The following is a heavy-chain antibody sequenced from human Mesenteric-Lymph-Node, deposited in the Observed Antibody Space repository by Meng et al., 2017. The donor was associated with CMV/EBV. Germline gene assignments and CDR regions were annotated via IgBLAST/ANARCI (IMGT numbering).Heavy chain of an antibody. CDR3: ARVYGGRYGRIDS. J-gene: IGHJ4*02. CDR1: GFTFSNYD. V-gene: IGHV3-23*01. D-gene: IGHD3-10*02. Sequence: GESLKISCAASGFTFSNYDMSWVRQAPGMGLDWVSSISRRTGRTHYAESVKGRFTISRDNAKNSLFLQMNSLGVEDTANYYCARVYGGRYGRIDSWGQGTLVTVSS. CDR2: ISRRTGRT.